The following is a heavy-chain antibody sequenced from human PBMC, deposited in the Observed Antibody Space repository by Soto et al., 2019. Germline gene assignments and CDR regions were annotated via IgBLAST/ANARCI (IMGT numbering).Heavy chain of an antibody. CDR1: GGSFSGYY. CDR2: INHSGST. J-gene: IGHJ4*02. D-gene: IGHD4-17*01. Sequence: KPSETLSLTCAVYGGSFSGYYWSWIRQPPGKGLEWIGEINHSGSTNYNPSLKSRVTISVDTSKNQFSLKLSSVTAADTAVYYCARGVGFHTVTYDYWGQGTLVTVSS. CDR3: ARGVGFHTVTYDY. V-gene: IGHV4-34*01.